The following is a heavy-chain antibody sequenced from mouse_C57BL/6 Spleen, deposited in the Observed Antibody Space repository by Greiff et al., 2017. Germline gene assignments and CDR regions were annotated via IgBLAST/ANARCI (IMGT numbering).Heavy chain of an antibody. CDR3: ASYSNYGFFFAY. J-gene: IGHJ3*01. V-gene: IGHV3-6*01. D-gene: IGHD2-5*01. CDR1: GYSITSGYY. Sequence: ESGPGLVKPSQSLSLTCSVTGYSITSGYYWNWIRQFPGNKLEWMGYISYDGSNNYNPSLKNRISITRDTSKNQFFLKLNSVTTEDTATYYCASYSNYGFFFAYWGQGTLVTVSA. CDR2: ISYDGSN.